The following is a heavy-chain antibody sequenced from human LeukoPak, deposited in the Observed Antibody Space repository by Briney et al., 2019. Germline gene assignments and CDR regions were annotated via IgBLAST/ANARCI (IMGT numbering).Heavy chain of an antibody. CDR1: GGSFSGYY. Sequence: SETLSLTCAVYGGSFSGYYWAWIRQPPGKGLEWIGTMSYSGSTYYNPSLKSRVTISVDTSKKKFSLNLSSVTAADTAVYYCARKVDYTTEDYWGQGTLVTVSS. J-gene: IGHJ4*02. CDR2: MSYSGST. V-gene: IGHV4-34*01. CDR3: ARKVDYTTEDY. D-gene: IGHD2-2*02.